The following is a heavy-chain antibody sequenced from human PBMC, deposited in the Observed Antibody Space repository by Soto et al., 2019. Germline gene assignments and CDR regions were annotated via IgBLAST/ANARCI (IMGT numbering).Heavy chain of an antibody. CDR2: IDPSDSYT. V-gene: IGHV5-10-1*01. J-gene: IGHJ5*02. CDR1: GYYFTSYW. D-gene: IGHD2-15*01. Sequence: LGQSLKISCRASGYYFTSYWITWVRQMPGKGLEWMGRIDPSDSYTSYSPSFQGHATISADKSITTAYLQWSSLKASDTAMYYCVRGSAYCRGGSCYGSLDPWGQGTLVTVS. CDR3: VRGSAYCRGGSCYGSLDP.